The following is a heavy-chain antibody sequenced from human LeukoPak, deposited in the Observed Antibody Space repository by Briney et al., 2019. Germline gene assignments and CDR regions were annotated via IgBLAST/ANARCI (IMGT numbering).Heavy chain of an antibody. V-gene: IGHV3-23*01. CDR2: ISGSGGST. CDR1: GFTFSSYA. D-gene: IGHD6-13*01. Sequence: GGSLRLSCAASGFTFSSYAMSWVRQAPGKGLEWVSAISGSGGSTYYADSVKGRFTISRDNSKNSLYLQMNSLRAEDTALYYCAKLRRSSWYYFDYWGQGTLVTVSS. J-gene: IGHJ4*02. CDR3: AKLRRSSWYYFDY.